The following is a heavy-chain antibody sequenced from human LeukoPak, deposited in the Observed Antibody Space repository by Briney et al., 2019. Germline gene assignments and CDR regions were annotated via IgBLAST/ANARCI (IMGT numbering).Heavy chain of an antibody. V-gene: IGHV3-7*01. CDR3: ARSVVRSSGWYNY. CDR1: GFTLSTYS. J-gene: IGHJ4*02. Sequence: GGSLRLSCAASGFTLSTYSMNWVRQAPGKGLEWVANIKQDGSEKYYVDSVKGRFTISRDNAKNSLYLQMNSLRAEDTAVYYCARSVVRSSGWYNYWGQGTLVTVSS. CDR2: IKQDGSEK. D-gene: IGHD6-19*01.